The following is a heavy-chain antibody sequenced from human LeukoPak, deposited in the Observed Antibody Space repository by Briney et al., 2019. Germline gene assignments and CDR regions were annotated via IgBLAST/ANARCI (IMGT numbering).Heavy chain of an antibody. J-gene: IGHJ4*02. V-gene: IGHV3-66*01. CDR1: GFTVSSNY. D-gene: IGHD3-22*01. CDR2: IYSGGKT. CDR3: ARDYSDSSGYYGGYFDY. Sequence: GGSLRLSCTASGFTVSSNYMSWVRQAPGKGLEWVSVIYSGGKTYYGDSVKGRFTISRDTSKNTVYLQMNSLRAEDTAVYYCARDYSDSSGYYGGYFDYWGQGTLVTVSS.